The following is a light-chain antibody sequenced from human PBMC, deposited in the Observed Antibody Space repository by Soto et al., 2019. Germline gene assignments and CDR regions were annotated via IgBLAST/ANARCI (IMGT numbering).Light chain of an antibody. V-gene: IGKV1-5*01. Sequence: DIQMTQFPSTLSASVGDRVTITCRASRSIYSWLAWYQQKPGEAPKLLIYDASALPRGVPSRFSGSGSGTKFTLTIASLQPDDFATYYCQQYETFSGTFGPGTKVDIK. J-gene: IGKJ1*01. CDR2: DAS. CDR1: RSIYSW. CDR3: QQYETFSGT.